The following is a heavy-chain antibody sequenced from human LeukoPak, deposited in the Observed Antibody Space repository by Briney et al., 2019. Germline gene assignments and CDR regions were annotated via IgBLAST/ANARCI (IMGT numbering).Heavy chain of an antibody. CDR1: GFTFSSYW. J-gene: IGHJ4*02. Sequence: GGSLRLSCAASGFTFSSYWMHWVRQAPGKGLVWVSRINNDGSSTNYADSVKGRFTISRDSAKNTLYLQMNSLRAEDTAVYYCARSSGGYDPSGGFDYWGQGTLVTVSS. CDR3: ARSSGGYDPSGGFDY. V-gene: IGHV3-74*01. CDR2: INNDGSST. D-gene: IGHD5-12*01.